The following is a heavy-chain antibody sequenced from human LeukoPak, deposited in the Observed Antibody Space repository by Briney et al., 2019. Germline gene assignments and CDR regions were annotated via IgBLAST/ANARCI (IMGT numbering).Heavy chain of an antibody. CDR3: ARGDRALGDYYYYMDV. CDR1: GYTFTGYY. CDR2: INPNSGGT. Sequence: ASVKVSCKASGYTFTGYYMHWVLQAPGQGLEWMGWINPNSGGTNYAQKFQGRVTMTRDTSISTAYMELSRLRSDDTAVYYCARGDRALGDYYYYMDVWGKGTTVTISS. D-gene: IGHD3-16*01. J-gene: IGHJ6*03. V-gene: IGHV1-2*02.